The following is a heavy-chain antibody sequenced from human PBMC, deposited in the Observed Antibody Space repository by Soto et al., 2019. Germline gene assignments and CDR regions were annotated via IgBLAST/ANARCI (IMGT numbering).Heavy chain of an antibody. Sequence: QVQLQQWGAGLLKPSETLSLTCAVYGGSFSGYYWSWIRQPPGKGLEWIGEINHSGSTNYNPSLKSRVTISVDTTKNQFSLKLSTVTAADTAVYYCARGDYYGSGSYSNTYYLGQGSVVTVS. D-gene: IGHD3-10*01. V-gene: IGHV4-34*01. J-gene: IGHJ4*02. CDR1: GGSFSGYY. CDR3: ARGDYYGSGSYSNTYY. CDR2: INHSGST.